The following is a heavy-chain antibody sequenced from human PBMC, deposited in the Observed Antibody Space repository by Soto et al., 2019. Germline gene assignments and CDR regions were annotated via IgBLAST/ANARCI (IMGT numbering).Heavy chain of an antibody. Sequence: HPGGSLRLSCAASGFTFSSYSMNWVRQAPGKGLEWVSYISSSSSTIYYADSVKGRFTISRDNAKNSLYPQMNSLRAEDTAVYYCATDRGYSSGLALPDAFDIWGQGTMVTVSS. J-gene: IGHJ3*02. V-gene: IGHV3-48*01. D-gene: IGHD6-19*01. CDR3: ATDRGYSSGLALPDAFDI. CDR2: ISSSSSTI. CDR1: GFTFSSYS.